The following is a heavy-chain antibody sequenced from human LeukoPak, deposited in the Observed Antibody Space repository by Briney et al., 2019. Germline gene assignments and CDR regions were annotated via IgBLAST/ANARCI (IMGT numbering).Heavy chain of an antibody. CDR2: ISSSSSYI. CDR3: ARGIYYYYDSSGLQFADY. CDR1: GFTFSSYS. D-gene: IGHD3-22*01. J-gene: IGHJ4*02. Sequence: GGSLRLSCAASGFTFSSYSMNWVRQAPGKGLEWVSSISSSSSYIYYADSVKGRFTISRDNAKNSLYLQMNSLRAEDTAVYYCARGIYYYYDSSGLQFADYWGQGTLVTVSS. V-gene: IGHV3-21*01.